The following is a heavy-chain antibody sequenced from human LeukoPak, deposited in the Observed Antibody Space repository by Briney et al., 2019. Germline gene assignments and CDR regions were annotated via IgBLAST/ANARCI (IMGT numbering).Heavy chain of an antibody. CDR1: GFTFSSYW. J-gene: IGHJ4*02. CDR2: IKQDGSEK. Sequence: PGGSLRLSCAASGFTFSSYWMSWVRQAPGKGLEWVANIKQDGSEKYYVDSVKGRFTISRDNAKNTLYLQLNSLRPEDTATYYCVRGGASRPDFWGQGTLVTVSS. V-gene: IGHV3-7*01. CDR3: VRGGASRPDF. D-gene: IGHD6-6*01.